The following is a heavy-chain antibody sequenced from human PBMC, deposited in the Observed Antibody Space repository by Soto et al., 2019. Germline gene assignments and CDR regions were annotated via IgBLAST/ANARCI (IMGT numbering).Heavy chain of an antibody. Sequence: SENLSLTCTGSGGSLSRYYWSWIRQPPGKGLEWIGYIYYSGSTNYNPALKSRVTISVDTSKNQFSLKLSSVTAADTAVYYCARALILTGYYIDDAFDIWGQGTMVTVSS. V-gene: IGHV4-59*01. CDR1: GGSLSRYY. D-gene: IGHD3-9*01. J-gene: IGHJ3*02. CDR3: ARALILTGYYIDDAFDI. CDR2: IYYSGST.